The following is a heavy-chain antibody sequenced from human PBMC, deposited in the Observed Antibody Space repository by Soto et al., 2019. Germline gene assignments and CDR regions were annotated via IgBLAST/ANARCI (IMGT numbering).Heavy chain of an antibody. J-gene: IGHJ6*02. D-gene: IGHD3-22*01. Sequence: ASGKVSCKVSGYTLTELSMHWGRQAPGKGLEWMGGFDPEDGETIYAQKFQGRVTMTEDTSTDTAHMELSSLRSEDTAVYYCATEQFLQEYYYDSSGNYGMDVWGQGTTVTVSS. CDR1: GYTLTELS. CDR3: ATEQFLQEYYYDSSGNYGMDV. V-gene: IGHV1-24*01. CDR2: FDPEDGET.